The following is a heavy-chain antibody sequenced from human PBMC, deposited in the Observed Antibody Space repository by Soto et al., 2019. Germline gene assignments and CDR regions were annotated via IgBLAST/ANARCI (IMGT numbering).Heavy chain of an antibody. CDR1: GYTFTNYG. Sequence: QVQLVQSGADVKKPGASVKVSCKASGYTFTNYGINWVRQAPGQGLEWMGWISSYNGNTNYPQKFKGRVTMTTDTSTNTAYLQLRSLRSDDTAVYYCARNSGRYWGAFDYWGQGTLVTVSS. CDR3: ARNSGRYWGAFDY. CDR2: ISSYNGNT. J-gene: IGHJ4*02. V-gene: IGHV1-18*01. D-gene: IGHD1-26*01.